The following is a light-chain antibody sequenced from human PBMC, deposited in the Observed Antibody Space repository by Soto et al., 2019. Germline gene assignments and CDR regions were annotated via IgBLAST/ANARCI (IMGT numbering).Light chain of an antibody. V-gene: IGKV3-11*01. CDR2: DAS. J-gene: IGKJ3*01. CDR3: QQPSNWPPV. CDR1: QSVSSY. Sequence: EIVLTQSPATLSLSPGERATLSCRASQSVSSYLAWYQQKPGQAPRLLIYDASNRATGIPARFSGSGSGTDFTLTISSLEPADFAVYYCQQPSNWPPVFGPGTKVDIK.